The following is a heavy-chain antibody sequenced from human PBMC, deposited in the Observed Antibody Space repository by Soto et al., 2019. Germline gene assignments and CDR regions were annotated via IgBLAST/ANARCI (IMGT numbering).Heavy chain of an antibody. J-gene: IGHJ4*02. D-gene: IGHD4-17*01. V-gene: IGHV3-23*01. Sequence: VGSLRLSCAASGFTFSTYAMSWVRQAPGKGLEWVSSITGSGVTTFYADSVKGRFTISRDNSKNTLYLQMNSLRVEDTATYYCAKASSDTYGYWGQGSLVSVSS. CDR2: ITGSGVTT. CDR1: GFTFSTYA. CDR3: AKASSDTYGY.